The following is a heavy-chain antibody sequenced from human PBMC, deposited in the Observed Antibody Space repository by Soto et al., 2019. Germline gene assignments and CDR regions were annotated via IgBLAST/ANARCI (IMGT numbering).Heavy chain of an antibody. V-gene: IGHV3-9*01. D-gene: IGHD1-26*01. CDR2: ISWNSGSI. J-gene: IGHJ3*02. CDR1: GFTFDDYA. CDR3: AKDRGRWELYSCHAFDI. Sequence: EVQLVESGGGLVQPGRSLRLSCAASGFTFDDYAMHWVRQAPGKGLEWVSGISWNSGSIGYADSVKGRFTISRDNAKNSLYLQMNSLRAEDTALYYCAKDRGRWELYSCHAFDIWGQGTMVTVSS.